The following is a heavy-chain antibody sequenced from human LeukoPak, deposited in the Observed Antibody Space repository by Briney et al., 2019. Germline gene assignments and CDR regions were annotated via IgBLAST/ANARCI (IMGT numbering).Heavy chain of an antibody. CDR3: ATSIAVASTSGAFDI. Sequence: SETLSLTCTVSGGSISSSSYYWGWIRQPPGKGLEWIGSIYYSGSTYYNPSLKSRVTISVDTSKNQFSLKLSSVTAADTAVYYCATSIAVASTSGAFDIWCQGTMVTVSS. CDR2: IYYSGST. J-gene: IGHJ3*02. CDR1: GGSISSSSYY. D-gene: IGHD6-19*01. V-gene: IGHV4-39*07.